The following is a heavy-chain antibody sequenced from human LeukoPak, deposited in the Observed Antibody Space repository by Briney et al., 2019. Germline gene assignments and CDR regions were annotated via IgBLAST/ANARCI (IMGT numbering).Heavy chain of an antibody. Sequence: GGSLRLSCVASGFPFSSYWMTWVRQAPGKGLEWVANIKHDESEKNYLDSVKGRFTISRDSAQNSLYLQMNGLRVEDTAVYYCTRRLDDWGQGTLVTVSS. D-gene: IGHD3-16*01. J-gene: IGHJ4*02. CDR2: IKHDESEK. CDR3: TRRLDD. CDR1: GFPFSSYW. V-gene: IGHV3-7*01.